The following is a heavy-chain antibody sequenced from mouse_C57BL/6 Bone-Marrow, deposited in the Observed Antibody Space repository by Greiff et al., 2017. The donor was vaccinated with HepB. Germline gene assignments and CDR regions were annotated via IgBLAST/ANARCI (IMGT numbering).Heavy chain of an antibody. CDR3: TRARFITTVVAMDY. V-gene: IGHV5-9-1*02. CDR2: ISSGGDYI. D-gene: IGHD1-1*01. J-gene: IGHJ4*01. CDR1: GFTFSSYA. Sequence: EVQRVESGEGLVKPGGSLKLSCAASGFTFSSYAMSWVRQTPEKRLEWVAYISSGGDYIYYADTVKGRFTISRDNARNTLYLQMSSLKSEDTAMYYCTRARFITTVVAMDYWGQGTSVTVSS.